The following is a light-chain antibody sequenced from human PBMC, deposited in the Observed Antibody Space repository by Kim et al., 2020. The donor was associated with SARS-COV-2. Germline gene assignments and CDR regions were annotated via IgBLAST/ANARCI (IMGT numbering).Light chain of an antibody. CDR3: QAWDSNTAVV. V-gene: IGLV3-1*01. J-gene: IGLJ2*01. CDR2: QDT. Sequence: VSPGQTASITCSGDKLGDKYTCWYQQKPGQSPVLVIYQDTKRPSGIPERFSGFNAGNTATLTISGTQAMDEADYYCQAWDSNTAVVFGGGTQLTVL. CDR1: KLGDKY.